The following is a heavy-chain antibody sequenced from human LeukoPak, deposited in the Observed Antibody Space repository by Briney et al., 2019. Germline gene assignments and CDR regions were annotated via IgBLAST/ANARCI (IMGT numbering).Heavy chain of an antibody. J-gene: IGHJ4*02. CDR1: GYSISSGYY. V-gene: IGHV4-38-2*02. D-gene: IGHD4-17*01. Sequence: PSETLSLTCTVSGYSISSGYYWSWIRQPPGKGLEWIGYIYHSGSTYYNPSLKSRVTISVDRSKNQFSLKLSSVTAADTAVYYCASTLYYGPLYYFDYWGQGTLVTVSS. CDR3: ASTLYYGPLYYFDY. CDR2: IYHSGST.